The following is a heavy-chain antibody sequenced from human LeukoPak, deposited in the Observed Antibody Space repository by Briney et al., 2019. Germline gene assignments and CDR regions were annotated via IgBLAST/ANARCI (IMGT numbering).Heavy chain of an antibody. CDR2: IIPIFGTA. Sequence: SVKVSCKASGGTFSSYAISWVRQAPGQGLEWMGGIIPIFGTANYAQKFQGRVTIAADESTSTAYMELSSLRSEDTAVYYCARESKELSAFDYWGQGTLVTVSS. CDR3: ARESKELSAFDY. D-gene: IGHD1-26*01. J-gene: IGHJ4*02. V-gene: IGHV1-69*01. CDR1: GGTFSSYA.